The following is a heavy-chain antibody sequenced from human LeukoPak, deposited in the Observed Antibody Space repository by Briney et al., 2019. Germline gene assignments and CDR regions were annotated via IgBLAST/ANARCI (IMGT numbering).Heavy chain of an antibody. CDR1: RFTFSDYA. J-gene: IGHJ4*02. CDR3: AKDSGSSWPDNLDY. Sequence: GGSLRLSCAASRFTFSDYAMHWVRQAPGRGLEWVAIISYDGSNEYYADSVKGRFTISRDNSKNTLYLQMNSLRPEDTAVYYCAKDSGSSWPDNLDYWGQGTLVTVSS. CDR2: ISYDGSNE. D-gene: IGHD6-13*01. V-gene: IGHV3-30*18.